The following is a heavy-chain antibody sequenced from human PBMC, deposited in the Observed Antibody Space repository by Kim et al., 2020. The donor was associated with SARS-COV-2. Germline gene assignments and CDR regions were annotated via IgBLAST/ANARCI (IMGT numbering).Heavy chain of an antibody. CDR1: GFTFSSYA. CDR3: AKDGEAYYDILTGYYREAYYFDY. Sequence: GGSLRLSCAASGFTFSSYAMSWVRHAPGKGLEWVSVIYSGGSSTYYADSVKGRFTISRDNSKNTLYLQMNSLRAEDTAVYYCAKDGEAYYDILTGYYREAYYFDYWGQGTLVTVSS. J-gene: IGHJ4*02. V-gene: IGHV3-23*03. D-gene: IGHD3-9*01. CDR2: IYSGGSST.